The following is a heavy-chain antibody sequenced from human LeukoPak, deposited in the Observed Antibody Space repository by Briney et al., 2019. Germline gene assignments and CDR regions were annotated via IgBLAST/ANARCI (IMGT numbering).Heavy chain of an antibody. J-gene: IGHJ6*03. V-gene: IGHV4-4*07. CDR1: GGSLGSYY. Sequence: SETLSLTCTVSGGSLGSYYWTWIRQPAGKGLEYLGRIHASGNTYYNPSLNSRVAISIDTSKNQFSLKVSSVAAADTAVYYCARDLGYGYSFYHYLDVWGKGTTVTVSS. CDR3: ARDLGYGYSFYHYLDV. CDR2: IHASGNT. D-gene: IGHD5-18*01.